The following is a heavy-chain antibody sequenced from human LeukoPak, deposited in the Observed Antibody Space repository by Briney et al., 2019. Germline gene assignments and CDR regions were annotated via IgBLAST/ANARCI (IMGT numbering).Heavy chain of an antibody. CDR1: GGSISSSSYY. Sequence: SETLSLTCTVSGGSISSSSYYWGWIRQPPGKGLEWIGSIYYSGSTYYNPSLKSRVTISVDTSKNQFSLKLSSVTAADTAVYYCARAVGSPYYMDVWGKGTTVTISS. D-gene: IGHD1-26*01. CDR3: ARAVGSPYYMDV. J-gene: IGHJ6*03. CDR2: IYYSGST. V-gene: IGHV4-39*07.